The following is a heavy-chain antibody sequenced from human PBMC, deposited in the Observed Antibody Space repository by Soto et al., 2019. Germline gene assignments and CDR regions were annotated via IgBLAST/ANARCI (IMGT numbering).Heavy chain of an antibody. Sequence: QVQLVESGGGVVQPGRSLRLSCAASGFTFSSYGMHWVRQAPGKGLEWVAVISYDGSNKYYADSVKGRFTISRDNSKNTLYLQMTSLRAEDTAVYYCAKAPLGDYDSSGPLDYWGQGTLVTVSS. CDR1: GFTFSSYG. D-gene: IGHD3-22*01. CDR3: AKAPLGDYDSSGPLDY. V-gene: IGHV3-30*18. CDR2: ISYDGSNK. J-gene: IGHJ4*02.